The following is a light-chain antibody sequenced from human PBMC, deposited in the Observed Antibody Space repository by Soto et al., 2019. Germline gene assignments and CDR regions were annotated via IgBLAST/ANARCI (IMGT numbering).Light chain of an antibody. V-gene: IGKV3D-15*01. CDR1: QSVSSF. CDR3: QQYYDWPIT. CDR2: DAS. J-gene: IGKJ5*01. Sequence: EIVFTHAPVTLPFSPVARATLSPRASQSVSSFLAWYQQKPGQPPRLLIYDASNRTTGIPARFSGSGSGTEFTLTISSLQSEDFAVYYCQQYYDWPITFGQGTRVEI.